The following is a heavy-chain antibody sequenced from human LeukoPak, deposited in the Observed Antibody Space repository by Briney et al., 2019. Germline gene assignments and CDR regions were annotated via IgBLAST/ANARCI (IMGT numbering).Heavy chain of an antibody. CDR1: GFTFSSYA. CDR2: ISGSGGST. D-gene: IGHD2-21*01. J-gene: IGHJ4*02. CDR3: ARAPGKIPFDY. Sequence: GGSLRLSCAASGFTFSSYAMSWVRQAPGKGLEWVSAISGSGGSTYYADSVKGRFTISRDNSKNTLHLQINSLRSEDTAVYYCARAPGKIPFDYWGQGTLVTVSS. V-gene: IGHV3-23*01.